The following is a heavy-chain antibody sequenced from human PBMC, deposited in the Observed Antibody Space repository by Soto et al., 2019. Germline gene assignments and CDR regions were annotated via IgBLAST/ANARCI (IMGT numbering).Heavy chain of an antibody. CDR2: IIPIFDTA. CDR1: GGTFSDFT. D-gene: IGHD1-1*01. J-gene: IGHJ6*02. V-gene: IGHV1-69*13. CDR3: ARNGTQTGYSYGMDV. Sequence: GASVKVSCKASGGTFSDFTINWVRQAPGQRLEWMGGIIPIFDTANYAEKFQGRVTTTADESTSTSFMEVSSLRSEDTAVYYCARNGTQTGYSYGMDVWGQGTMVTVSS.